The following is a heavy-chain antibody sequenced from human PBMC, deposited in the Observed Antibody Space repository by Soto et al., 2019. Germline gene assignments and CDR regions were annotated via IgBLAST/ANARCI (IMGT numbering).Heavy chain of an antibody. Sequence: QVQLVQSGAEVKKPGSSVKVSCKASGGTFSSYAISWVRQAPGQGLEWMGGIIPIFGTANYAQKFQGRVTITADGSTSTAYMELSSLRSEDTAVYYCARADYYDSSGYYQYYGMDVWGQGTTVTVSS. J-gene: IGHJ6*02. CDR1: GGTFSSYA. V-gene: IGHV1-69*12. D-gene: IGHD3-22*01. CDR3: ARADYYDSSGYYQYYGMDV. CDR2: IIPIFGTA.